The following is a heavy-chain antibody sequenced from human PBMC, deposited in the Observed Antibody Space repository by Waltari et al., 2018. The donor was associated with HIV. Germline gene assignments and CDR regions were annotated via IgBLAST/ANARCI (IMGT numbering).Heavy chain of an antibody. V-gene: IGHV3-11*01. CDR2: ISETENTV. J-gene: IGHJ5*02. D-gene: IGHD3-22*01. CDR1: GFTFSDYY. Sequence: QVHLVESGGGLVKPGGSLRLSCAASGFTFSDYYMSWIRQAPGKGVGLISCISETENTVYIPYSMKGRFTISRDNAMNSVYLQMNGLTAEDTAVYFCAGDSPRYYYDSSGYWFDHWGQGALVTVSP. CDR3: AGDSPRYYYDSSGYWFDH.